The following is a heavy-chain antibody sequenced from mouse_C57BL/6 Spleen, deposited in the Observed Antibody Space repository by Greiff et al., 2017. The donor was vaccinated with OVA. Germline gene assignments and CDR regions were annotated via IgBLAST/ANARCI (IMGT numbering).Heavy chain of an antibody. CDR2: INPNNGGT. D-gene: IGHD1-1*01. Sequence: VQLQQSGPELVKPGASVKISCKASGYTFTDYYMNLVKQSHGKSLEWIGDINPNNGGTSYNQKFKGKATLTVDKSSSTAYMELRSLTSEDSAVYYCARAPYYYGSSYWYFDVWGKGTTVTVSS. CDR1: GYTFTDYY. J-gene: IGHJ1*03. V-gene: IGHV1-26*01. CDR3: ARAPYYYGSSYWYFDV.